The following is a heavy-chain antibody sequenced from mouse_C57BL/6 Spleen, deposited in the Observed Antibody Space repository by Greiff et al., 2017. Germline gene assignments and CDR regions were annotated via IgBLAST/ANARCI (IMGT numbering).Heavy chain of an antibody. CDR1: GYTFTDYN. D-gene: IGHD1-1*01. Sequence: VQLQQSGPELVKPGASVKIPCKASGYTFTDYNMDWVKQSHGKSLEWIGDINPNNGGTTYNQKFKGKATLTVDKSSSTAYMELRSLTSEDTAVYYCARPHYYGPYYAMDYWGQGTSVTVSS. V-gene: IGHV1-18*01. CDR3: ARPHYYGPYYAMDY. J-gene: IGHJ4*01. CDR2: INPNNGGT.